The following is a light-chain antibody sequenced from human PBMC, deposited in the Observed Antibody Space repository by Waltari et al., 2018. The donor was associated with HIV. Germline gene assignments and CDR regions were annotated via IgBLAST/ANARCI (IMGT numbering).Light chain of an antibody. V-gene: IGKV4-1*01. CDR1: QSVLYSSNNKNY. Sequence: DIVLTQSPDSLAVSLGERAPLNCMSSQSVLYSSNNKNYLAWYQQKPGQPPKLLIYWASTRESGVPDRFSGSGSGTDFTLTISSLQAEDVAVYYCQQYYSTPPSFGQGTKLEIK. J-gene: IGKJ2*03. CDR3: QQYYSTPPS. CDR2: WAS.